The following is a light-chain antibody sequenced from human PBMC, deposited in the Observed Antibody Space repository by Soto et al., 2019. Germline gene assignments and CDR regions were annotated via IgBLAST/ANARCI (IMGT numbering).Light chain of an antibody. Sequence: DIQMTQSPSSLSASLGDRVTITCRASQTINNYLHWYQQRPGEAPKLLIYKASTLKSGVPSRFSGSGSGTEFTLTISSLQPDDFATYYCQHYNSYSEAFGQGTKVDIK. CDR2: KAS. CDR1: QTINNY. CDR3: QHYNSYSEA. V-gene: IGKV1-5*03. J-gene: IGKJ1*01.